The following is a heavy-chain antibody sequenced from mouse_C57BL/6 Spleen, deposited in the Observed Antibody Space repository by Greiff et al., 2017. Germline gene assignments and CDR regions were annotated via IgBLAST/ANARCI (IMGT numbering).Heavy chain of an antibody. J-gene: IGHJ3*01. Sequence: SGAELVRPGASVTLSCKASGYTFTDYEMHWVKQTPVHGLEWIGAIDPETGGTAYNQKFKGKAILTADKSSSTAYMELRSLTSEDSAVYYCTRRVYYYGSSLGFAYWGQGTLVTVSA. CDR2: IDPETGGT. CDR3: TRRVYYYGSSLGFAY. CDR1: GYTFTDYE. D-gene: IGHD1-1*01. V-gene: IGHV1-15*01.